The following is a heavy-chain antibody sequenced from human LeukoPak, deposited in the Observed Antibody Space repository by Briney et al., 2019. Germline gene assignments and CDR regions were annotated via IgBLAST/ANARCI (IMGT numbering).Heavy chain of an antibody. Sequence: ASVKVSCKVSGYTLTELSMHWVRQAPGKGLEWMGGFDPEDAETIYAQKFQGRITMTEDTSTDTAYMELSSLRPEDTAVYYCTTDRRTIFEPFDYWGQGTPVTVSA. D-gene: IGHD3-3*01. V-gene: IGHV1-24*01. CDR1: GYTLTELS. CDR2: FDPEDAET. J-gene: IGHJ4*02. CDR3: TTDRRTIFEPFDY.